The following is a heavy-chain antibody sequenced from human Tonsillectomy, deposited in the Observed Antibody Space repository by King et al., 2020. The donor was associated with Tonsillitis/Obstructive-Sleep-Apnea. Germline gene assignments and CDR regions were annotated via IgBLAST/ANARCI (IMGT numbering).Heavy chain of an antibody. J-gene: IGHJ4*02. CDR2: IYSGGST. CDR3: ARSIGAAGTTRPYYFDY. Sequence: VQLVESGGGLIQPGGSLRLSCAASGFTVSSNYMSWVRQAPGKGLAWVSVIYSGGSTYYADSVKGRFTISRDNSKNTLYLQMNSLRAEDTAVYYCARSIGAAGTTRPYYFDYWGQGPLVTVST. V-gene: IGHV3-53*01. CDR1: GFTVSSNY. D-gene: IGHD6-13*01.